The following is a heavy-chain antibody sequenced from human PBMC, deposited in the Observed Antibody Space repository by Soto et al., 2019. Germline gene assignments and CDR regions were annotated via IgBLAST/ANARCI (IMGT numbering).Heavy chain of an antibody. CDR3: TKSADSAGWGVDF. CDR2: ISPGGDGI. CDR1: GFMFDSYA. J-gene: IGHJ4*02. D-gene: IGHD6-19*01. V-gene: IGHV3-48*02. Sequence: EVQLVESGGGLVQPGGSLRLSCVASGFMFDSYAMNWVRQAPGKVWEWVPRISPGGDGIYYAEFLKGRITISRDNARNSLSLQMNILSDEDTAVYYCTKSADSAGWGVDFWGQGTLVTVSS.